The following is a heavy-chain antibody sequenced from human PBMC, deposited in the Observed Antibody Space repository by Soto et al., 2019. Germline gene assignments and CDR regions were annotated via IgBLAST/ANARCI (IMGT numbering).Heavy chain of an antibody. CDR3: ARDTFGGVIVTEYYYYGMDV. Sequence: GGSLRLSCAASGFSFSTYGMHWVRQAPGKGLEWVAFISNDGSNKYYADSVKGRFTISRDNAKNSLYLQMNSLRAEDTAVYYYARDTFGGVIVTEYYYYGMDVWGQGTTVTVSS. CDR2: ISNDGSNK. D-gene: IGHD3-16*02. J-gene: IGHJ6*02. V-gene: IGHV3-30*03. CDR1: GFSFSTYG.